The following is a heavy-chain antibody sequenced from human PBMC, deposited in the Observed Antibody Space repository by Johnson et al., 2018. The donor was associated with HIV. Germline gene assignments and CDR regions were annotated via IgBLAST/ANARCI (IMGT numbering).Heavy chain of an antibody. D-gene: IGHD3-22*01. J-gene: IGHJ3*02. CDR1: GFTFSSYG. CDR3: ANVSVYYDSFAAWWAFDI. CDR2: IRYDGSNK. Sequence: QVQLVESGGGLIQPGGSLRLSCVASGFTFSSYGMHWVRQAPGTGLEWVAFIRYDGSNKYYADSVKGRFTISRDNSKNTLYLQMNSLRAEETAVYYCANVSVYYDSFAAWWAFDILGKGTMVTISS. V-gene: IGHV3-30*02.